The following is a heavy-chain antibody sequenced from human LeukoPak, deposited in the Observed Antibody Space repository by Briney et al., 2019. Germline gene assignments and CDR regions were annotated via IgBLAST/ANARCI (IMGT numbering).Heavy chain of an antibody. J-gene: IGHJ4*02. CDR1: SGSFSGYY. Sequence: SETLSLTCAVYSGSFSGYYWSWIRQPPGKGLEWIGEINHSGSTNYNPSLKSRVTISVDTSKNQFSLKLSSVTAADTAVYYCARSDYGGLYYFDYWGQGTLVTVSS. D-gene: IGHD4-23*01. V-gene: IGHV4-34*01. CDR3: ARSDYGGLYYFDY. CDR2: INHSGST.